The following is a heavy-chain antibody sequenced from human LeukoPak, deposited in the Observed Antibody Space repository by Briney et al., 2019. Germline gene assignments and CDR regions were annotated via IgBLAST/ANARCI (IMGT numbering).Heavy chain of an antibody. J-gene: IGHJ2*01. CDR3: AKPRAMTTGVGRYFDL. CDR1: GFTFTSYA. V-gene: IGHV3-23*01. D-gene: IGHD1-1*01. Sequence: GGSLRLSCAASGFTFTSYAMSWIRQAPGKGLEWVSAISGGGEDTYYPDSVKGRFTLSRDKSKNTLYLQMNSLRAEDTAIYYCAKPRAMTTGVGRYFDLWGRGTPVTVSS. CDR2: ISGGGEDT.